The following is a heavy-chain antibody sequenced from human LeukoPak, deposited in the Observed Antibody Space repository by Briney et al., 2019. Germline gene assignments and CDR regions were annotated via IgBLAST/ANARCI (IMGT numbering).Heavy chain of an antibody. D-gene: IGHD2-21*01. CDR2: IYYSGST. Sequence: SSQTLSLTCTVSGGSISSGGYSWSWIRQHPGKGLEWIGYIYYSGSTYYNPSLKSRVTISVDTSKNQFSLKLSSVTAADTAVYYCARDAGVWRQIDIWGQGTMVTVSS. J-gene: IGHJ3*02. CDR3: ARDAGVWRQIDI. V-gene: IGHV4-31*03. CDR1: GGSISSGGYS.